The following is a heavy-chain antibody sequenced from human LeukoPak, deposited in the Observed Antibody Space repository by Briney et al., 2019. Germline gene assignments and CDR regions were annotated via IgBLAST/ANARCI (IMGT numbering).Heavy chain of an antibody. V-gene: IGHV3-53*05. D-gene: IGHD1-1*01. CDR3: AKDQQQLAYLFDY. Sequence: GGSLRLSCAASGFTVSNNYMSWVRQAPGKGLEWVSIIYSGGTTYYVDSVKGRFTISRDNSKNTVYLQMNSLRAEDTAVYYCAKDQQQLAYLFDYWGQGTLVTVSS. J-gene: IGHJ4*02. CDR1: GFTVSNNY. CDR2: IYSGGTT.